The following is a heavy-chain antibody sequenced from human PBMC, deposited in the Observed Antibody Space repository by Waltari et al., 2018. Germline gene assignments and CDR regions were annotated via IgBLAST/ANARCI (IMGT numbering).Heavy chain of an antibody. Sequence: QVQLQESGPGLVKPSQTLSLTCTVSGGSISSGSYSWSWIRQPAGKGLEWIGYIYTSGSTNYNPSLKSRVTISVDTSKNQFSLKLSSVTAADTAVYYCARTRPGGLDYWGQGTLVTVSS. J-gene: IGHJ4*02. CDR2: IYTSGST. V-gene: IGHV4-61*09. D-gene: IGHD3-16*01. CDR1: GGSISSGSYS. CDR3: ARTRPGGLDY.